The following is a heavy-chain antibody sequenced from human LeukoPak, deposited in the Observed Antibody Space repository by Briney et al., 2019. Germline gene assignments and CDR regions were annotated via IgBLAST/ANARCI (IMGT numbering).Heavy chain of an antibody. V-gene: IGHV4-4*02. J-gene: IGHJ4*02. CDR2: IYLGGKT. CDR1: GGSISSANW. D-gene: IGHD5-24*01. CDR3: ARHMATPGTRGFDS. Sequence: SGTLSLTCAVSGGSISSANWWSWVRQPPGKGLEWIGEIYLGGKTNYNPSLKSRVTISIDTSKNPFSLKLISVTAADTALYYCARHMATPGTRGFDSWGQGTLVTVSS.